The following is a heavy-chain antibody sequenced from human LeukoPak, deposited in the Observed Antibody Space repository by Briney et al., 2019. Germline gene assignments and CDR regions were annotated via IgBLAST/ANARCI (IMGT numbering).Heavy chain of an antibody. CDR2: ISGSGGST. D-gene: IGHD6-19*01. J-gene: IGHJ4*02. V-gene: IGHV3-23*01. Sequence: GGTLRLSCAASGFTFSSYGMSWVRQAPGKGLEWVSAISGSGGSTYYADSVKGRFTISRDNSKNTLYLQMNSLRAEDTAVYYCANPRRAVAGNLGGQGTLATVSS. CDR1: GFTFSSYG. CDR3: ANPRRAVAGNL.